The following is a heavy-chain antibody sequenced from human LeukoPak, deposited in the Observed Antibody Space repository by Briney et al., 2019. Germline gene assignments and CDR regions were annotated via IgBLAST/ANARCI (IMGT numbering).Heavy chain of an antibody. CDR2: INSDGSST. D-gene: IGHD3-10*01. CDR1: GFTFSSYW. J-gene: IGHJ4*02. CDR3: ARDQAIWFGEFNY. V-gene: IGHV3-74*01. Sequence: QPGGSLRLSCAASGFTFSSYWMHWVRQAPGKGLVWVSRINSDGSSTSYADSVKGRFTISRDNAKDTLYLQMNSLRAEDTAVYYCARDQAIWFGEFNYWGQGTLVTVSS.